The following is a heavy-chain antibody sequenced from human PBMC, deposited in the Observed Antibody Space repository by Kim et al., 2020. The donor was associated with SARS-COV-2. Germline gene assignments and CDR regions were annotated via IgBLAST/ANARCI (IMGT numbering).Heavy chain of an antibody. J-gene: IGHJ4*02. CDR3: ARAPGSSSWFDY. V-gene: IGHV1-69*01. Sequence: NYAQKFQGRVTITADESTSTSYMELSSLRSEDTAVYYCARAPGSSSWFDYWGQGTLVTVSS. D-gene: IGHD6-13*01.